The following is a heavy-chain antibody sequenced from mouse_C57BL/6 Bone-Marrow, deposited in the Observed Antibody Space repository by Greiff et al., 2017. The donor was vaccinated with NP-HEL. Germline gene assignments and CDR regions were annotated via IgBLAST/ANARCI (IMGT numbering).Heavy chain of an antibody. CDR3: ARGVYSPWFAY. D-gene: IGHD2-12*01. CDR2: IYPGDGDT. CDR1: GYAFSSSW. J-gene: IGHJ3*01. V-gene: IGHV1-82*01. Sequence: QVQLQQSGPELVKPGASVKISCKASGYAFSSSWMNWVKQRPGKGLEWIGRIYPGDGDTNYNGKFKGKATLTADKSSSTAYMQLSSLTSEDSAVYFCARGVYSPWFAYWGQGTLVTVSA.